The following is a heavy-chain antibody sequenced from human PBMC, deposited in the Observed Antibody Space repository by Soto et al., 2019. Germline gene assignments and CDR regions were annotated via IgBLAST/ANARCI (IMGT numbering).Heavy chain of an antibody. D-gene: IGHD2-15*01. V-gene: IGHV3-9*01. CDR2: ISWNSNII. CDR1: GFTFDDYV. CDR3: AKGGPDGFCSGGRCYFDY. Sequence: EVQLVESGGGLVQPGRSLRLSCAASGFTFDDYVMHWVRRVPGKGLEWVSSISWNSNIIGYADSVKGRFTISRDNAKNSLYLQMNSLRPEVTALYYCAKGGPDGFCSGGRCYFDYWGQGTLVTVSS. J-gene: IGHJ4*02.